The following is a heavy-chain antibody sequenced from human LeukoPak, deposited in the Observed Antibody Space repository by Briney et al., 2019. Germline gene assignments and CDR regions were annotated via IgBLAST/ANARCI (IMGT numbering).Heavy chain of an antibody. CDR3: ARGVVPAAIHAGY. Sequence: PGGSLRLSCAASGFTFSSYSMNWVRQAPGKGLEWVSSISSSSYIYYADSVKGRFTISRDNAKNSLYLQMNSLRAEDTAVYYCARGVVPAAIHAGYWGQGTLVTVSS. J-gene: IGHJ4*02. D-gene: IGHD2-2*01. CDR2: ISSSSYI. CDR1: GFTFSSYS. V-gene: IGHV3-21*01.